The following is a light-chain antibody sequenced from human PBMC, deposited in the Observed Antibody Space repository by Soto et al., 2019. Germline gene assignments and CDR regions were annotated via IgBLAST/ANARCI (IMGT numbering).Light chain of an antibody. CDR3: SSYTSSNTWV. CDR1: SSDVGDYNY. CDR2: EVS. Sequence: QSALTQPASVSGSPGPSITISCTGTSSDVGDYNYVSWYQQHPGKAPKLMIYEVSNRPSGVSNRFSGSKSGNTASLTISGLQAEYESDYYCSSYTSSNTWVFGGGTKRTVL. V-gene: IGLV2-14*01. J-gene: IGLJ3*02.